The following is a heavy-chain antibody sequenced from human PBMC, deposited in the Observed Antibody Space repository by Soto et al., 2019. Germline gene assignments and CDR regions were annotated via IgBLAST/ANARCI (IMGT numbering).Heavy chain of an antibody. CDR1: GGSFSGYY. D-gene: IGHD3-3*01. J-gene: IGHJ6*02. Sequence: PSETLSLTCAVYGGSFSGYYWSWIRQPPGKGLEWIGEINHSGSTNYNPSLKSRVTISVDTSKNQFSLKLSSVTAADTAVYYCARIAGRERWSGYWNYYYYGMDVWGQGTTVTVSS. V-gene: IGHV4-34*01. CDR2: INHSGST. CDR3: ARIAGRERWSGYWNYYYYGMDV.